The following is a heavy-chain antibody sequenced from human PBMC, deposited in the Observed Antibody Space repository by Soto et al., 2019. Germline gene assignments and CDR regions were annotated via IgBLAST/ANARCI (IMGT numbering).Heavy chain of an antibody. J-gene: IGHJ4*02. Sequence: SETLSLTCTVSGGSISSYYWSWIRQPPGKGLEWIGYIYYSGSTNYNPSLKSRVTISVGTSKNQFSLKLSSVTAADTAVYYCARRSYSSGWYGYYFDYWGQGTLVTVSS. CDR1: GGSISSYY. V-gene: IGHV4-59*08. CDR3: ARRSYSSGWYGYYFDY. D-gene: IGHD6-19*01. CDR2: IYYSGST.